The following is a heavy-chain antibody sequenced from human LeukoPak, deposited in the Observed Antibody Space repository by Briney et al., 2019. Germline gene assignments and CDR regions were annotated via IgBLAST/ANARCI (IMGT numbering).Heavy chain of an antibody. Sequence: SETLSLTCTVSGGSISSYYWSWIRQPPGKGLEWIGYIYYSGSTNYNPSLKSRVTISVDTSKNQFSLKLSSVTAADTAVYYCARVCDYEAFDIWGQGTMVTVSS. D-gene: IGHD4-17*01. CDR3: ARVCDYEAFDI. V-gene: IGHV4-59*01. J-gene: IGHJ3*02. CDR1: GGSISSYY. CDR2: IYYSGST.